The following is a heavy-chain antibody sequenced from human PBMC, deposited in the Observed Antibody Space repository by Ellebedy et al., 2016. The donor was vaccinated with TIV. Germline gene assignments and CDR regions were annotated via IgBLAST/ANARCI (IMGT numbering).Heavy chain of an antibody. CDR1: GYTFTTYY. D-gene: IGHD5-24*01. J-gene: IGHJ4*02. V-gene: IGHV1-46*01. CDR3: ARDGYTTAFDY. Sequence: ASVKVSCKASGYTFTTYYIHWVRQAPGQGLEWVGTLNPATGGTSYAQKFQGRVTLTRDTSTSTAYMDLSSLRSDDTAVYYCARDGYTTAFDYWGQGTLVTVSS. CDR2: LNPATGGT.